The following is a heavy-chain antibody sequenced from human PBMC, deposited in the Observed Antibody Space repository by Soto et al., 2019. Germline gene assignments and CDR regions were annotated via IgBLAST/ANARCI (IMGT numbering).Heavy chain of an antibody. CDR2: ISGSGGST. D-gene: IGHD3-10*01. Sequence: QPGGSLRLSCAASGFTFSSYAMSWVRQAPGKGLEWVSAISGSGGSTYYADSVKGRFTISRDNSKNTLYLQMNSLRAEDTAVYYCAKATRAWYYYGSGRPYFDYWGQGTLVTVSS. V-gene: IGHV3-23*01. CDR3: AKATRAWYYYGSGRPYFDY. J-gene: IGHJ4*02. CDR1: GFTFSSYA.